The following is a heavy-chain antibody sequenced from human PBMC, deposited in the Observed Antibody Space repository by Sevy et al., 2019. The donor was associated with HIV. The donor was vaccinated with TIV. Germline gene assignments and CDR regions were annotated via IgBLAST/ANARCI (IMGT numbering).Heavy chain of an antibody. CDR3: AREADYYFDS. J-gene: IGHJ4*02. D-gene: IGHD2-21*02. Sequence: GGSLRLSCEASGFTFSDYHMTWIRQAPGKGLEWVAYISSRGSTEHYEDSVKGRFTISRDNVKNSLYLQMDSLRGEDTAVYYWAREADYYFDSWGQGSLVTVSS. CDR2: ISSRGSTE. V-gene: IGHV3-11*01. CDR1: GFTFSDYH.